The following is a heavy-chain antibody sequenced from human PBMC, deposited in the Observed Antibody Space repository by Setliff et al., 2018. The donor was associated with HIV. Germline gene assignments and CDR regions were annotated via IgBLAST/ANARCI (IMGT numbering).Heavy chain of an antibody. Sequence: PSETLSLTCAVSGGSMSSYYWSWIRQTPGKGLEWIGYIYASGSTKYNPSLASRVTISVDTSKNQFSLKLSSVTAADTAVYYCARDGPHCITSSCPGAWFDPWGQGTLVTVSS. CDR2: IYASGST. J-gene: IGHJ5*02. CDR3: ARDGPHCITSSCPGAWFDP. V-gene: IGHV4-59*12. D-gene: IGHD2-2*01. CDR1: GGSMSSYY.